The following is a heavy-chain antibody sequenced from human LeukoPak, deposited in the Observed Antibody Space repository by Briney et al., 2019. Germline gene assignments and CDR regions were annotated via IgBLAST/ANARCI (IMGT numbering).Heavy chain of an antibody. CDR2: IKPNSGDT. J-gene: IGHJ6*03. V-gene: IGHV1-2*02. Sequence: ASVKVSCKATGYTFTGYYIHWVRQAPGQGLEWMGWIKPNSGDTNYAQKFQGRVTMTRDTSISTVYMELSRLRFDDTAVYYCASGRTIFYYYMDVWGKGTTVTISS. CDR1: GYTFTGYY. D-gene: IGHD3-3*02. CDR3: ASGRTIFYYYMDV.